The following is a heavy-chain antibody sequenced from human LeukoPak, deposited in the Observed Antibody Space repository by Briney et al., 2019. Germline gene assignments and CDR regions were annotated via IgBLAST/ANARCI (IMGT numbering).Heavy chain of an antibody. CDR2: IYTSGST. D-gene: IGHD6-13*01. J-gene: IGHJ3*02. CDR1: GGSISSYY. CDR3: ARDGQGAGSSWYPIRAFDI. Sequence: SETLSLTCTVSGGSISSYYWSWIRQPPGKGLEWIGRIYTSGSTNYNPSLKSRVTMSVDTSKNQFSLKLSSVTAADTAVYYCARDGQGAGSSWYPIRAFDIWGQGTMVTVSS. V-gene: IGHV4-4*07.